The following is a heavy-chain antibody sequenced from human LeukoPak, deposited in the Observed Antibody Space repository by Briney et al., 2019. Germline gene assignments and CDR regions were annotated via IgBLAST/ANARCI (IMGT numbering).Heavy chain of an antibody. CDR1: GYTFTSSG. J-gene: IGHJ4*02. CDR3: ARDYVWGSYRYFDF. CDR2: ISTYNGNT. V-gene: IGHV1-18*04. D-gene: IGHD3-16*02. Sequence: GASVKVSCKASGYTFTSSGISWVRQAPGQGLEWMAWISTYNGNTNYAQKLQGRVTMTTDTSTSTAYMELRSLRPDDTAVYYCARDYVWGSYRYFDFWGQGTLVIVSS.